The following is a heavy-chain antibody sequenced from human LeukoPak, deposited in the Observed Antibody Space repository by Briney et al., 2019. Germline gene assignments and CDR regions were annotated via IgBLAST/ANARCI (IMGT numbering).Heavy chain of an antibody. CDR1: GGSINSYY. Sequence: SETLSLTCTVSGGSINSYYWSWLRQPPGRGLEWIGYIYYSGSTNYNPALKSRVTMSVDTSKNQIYLKLSSVTAADTAVYYCARTFPQPQYCYDSSGYYAYFDYWGQGTLVTGSS. J-gene: IGHJ4*02. CDR3: ARTFPQPQYCYDSSGYYAYFDY. CDR2: IYYSGST. D-gene: IGHD3-22*01. V-gene: IGHV4-59*01.